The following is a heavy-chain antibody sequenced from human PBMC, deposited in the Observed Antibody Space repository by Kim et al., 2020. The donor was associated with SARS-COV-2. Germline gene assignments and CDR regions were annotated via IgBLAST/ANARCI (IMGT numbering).Heavy chain of an antibody. D-gene: IGHD3-22*01. CDR2: IKSKTDGGTT. Sequence: GGSLRLSCAASGFTFSNAWMSWVRQAPGKGLEWVGRIKSKTDGGTTDYAAPVKGRFTISRDDSKNTLYLQMNSLKTEDTAVYYCTSSVVVINYYYGMDVWGQGTTVTVSS. V-gene: IGHV3-15*01. CDR3: TSSVVVINYYYGMDV. CDR1: GFTFSNAW. J-gene: IGHJ6*02.